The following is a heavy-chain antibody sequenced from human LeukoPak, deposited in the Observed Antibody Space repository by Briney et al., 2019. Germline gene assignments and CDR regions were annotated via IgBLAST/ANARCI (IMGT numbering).Heavy chain of an antibody. CDR3: ARDNLRYSSSWYGTHAFDI. CDR2: IHPSPSRT. J-gene: IGHJ3*02. D-gene: IGHD6-13*01. V-gene: IGHV1-2*02. CDR1: GYTFTAFY. Sequence: ASVKVSCKASGYTFTAFYIHWVRQAPGQGLEWIGIIHPSPSRTHYAEKFQGRVTMTRDTSISTAYMELSRLRSDDTAVYYCARDNLRYSSSWYGTHAFDIWGQGTMVTVSS.